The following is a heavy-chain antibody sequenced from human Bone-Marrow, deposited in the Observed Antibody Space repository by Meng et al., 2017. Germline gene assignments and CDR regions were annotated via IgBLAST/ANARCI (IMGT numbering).Heavy chain of an antibody. Sequence: QVQLPESGPGLVKPSQTLSLTCTVSGGSISSIDWWSWVRQPPGKGLEWIGEIYHGGDTNYNPSLKSRVTIAIDRSKNQFSLKLSSVTAADTAVYYCASWIYSCGWQWGQGTLVTVSS. D-gene: IGHD6-19*01. CDR2: IYHGGDT. CDR1: GGSISSIDW. V-gene: IGHV4/OR15-8*02. J-gene: IGHJ4*02. CDR3: ASWIYSCGWQ.